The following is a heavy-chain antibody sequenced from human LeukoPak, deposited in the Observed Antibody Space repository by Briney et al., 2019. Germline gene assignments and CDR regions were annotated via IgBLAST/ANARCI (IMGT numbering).Heavy chain of an antibody. CDR1: GFTVSSNY. Sequence: GGSLRLSCAASGFTVSSNYMSWVRQAPGRGLERVSVIYTVGNTYYAESVKDRFTISRDNSKNTLYLQMNSLRAEDTAVYYCARGYSYGYFDYWGQGTLVTVSS. V-gene: IGHV3-53*01. D-gene: IGHD5-18*01. CDR3: ARGYSYGYFDY. CDR2: IYTVGNT. J-gene: IGHJ4*02.